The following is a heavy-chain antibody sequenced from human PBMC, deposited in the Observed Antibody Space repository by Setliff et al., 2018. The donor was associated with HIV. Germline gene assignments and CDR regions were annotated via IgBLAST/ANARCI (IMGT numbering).Heavy chain of an antibody. CDR1: GFSFSSYS. CDR3: ARDFCGSSYGLVYGAFDI. J-gene: IGHJ3*02. V-gene: IGHV3-48*01. D-gene: IGHD5-18*01. CDR2: ISPSSTII. Sequence: PGGSLRLSCGASGFSFSSYSMNWVRQAPGKGLEWVSYISPSSTIIYYPDSVKGRFTTSRDNARNSLYLEMNSLRADDTAVYYCARDFCGSSYGLVYGAFDIWGQGTMVTVSS.